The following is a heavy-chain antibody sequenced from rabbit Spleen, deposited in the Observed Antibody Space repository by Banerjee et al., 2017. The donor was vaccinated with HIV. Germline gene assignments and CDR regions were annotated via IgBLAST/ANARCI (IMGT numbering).Heavy chain of an antibody. Sequence: SLEECGGDLVTPGASLTLTCTASGVSFSRNYYLCWVRQAPGKGLEWIACIDSGSSGFTYFASWAKGRFTISKTSSTTVTLQMTSLTAADTATYFGARDSGSSFTSYGMDLWGPGTLVTVS. V-gene: IGHV1S40*01. CDR1: GVSFSRNYY. J-gene: IGHJ6*01. CDR3: ARDSGSSFTSYGMDL. CDR2: IDSGSSGFT. D-gene: IGHD8-1*01.